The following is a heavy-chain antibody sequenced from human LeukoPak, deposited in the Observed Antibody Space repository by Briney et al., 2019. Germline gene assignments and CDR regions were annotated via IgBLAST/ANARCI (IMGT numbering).Heavy chain of an antibody. V-gene: IGHV4-59*01. CDR3: ARGVYIAAAQYGF. CDR2: IYYSGAT. Sequence: SETLSLTCTVSGGSLSTYYWNWIRQPPGKGLEWIGYIYYSGATNYNPSLKSRVTISVDTSKNQFSLKLSSVTAAGTAVYYCARGVYIAAAQYGFWGQGTLVTVSS. D-gene: IGHD6-13*01. J-gene: IGHJ4*02. CDR1: GGSLSTYY.